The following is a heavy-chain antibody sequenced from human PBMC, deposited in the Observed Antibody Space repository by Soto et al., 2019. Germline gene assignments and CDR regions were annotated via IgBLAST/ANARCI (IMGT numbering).Heavy chain of an antibody. V-gene: IGHV4-34*01. D-gene: IGHD4-17*01. CDR2: INHSGST. J-gene: IGHJ6*03. CDR3: ARVYGDYHDYYYYYMDV. Sequence: SETLSLTCAVYGGSFSGYYWSWIRQPPGKGLEWIGEINHSGSTNYNPSLKSRVTISVDTSKNQFSLKLSSVTAADTAVYYCARVYGDYHDYYYYYMDVWGKGTTVTVSS. CDR1: GGSFSGYY.